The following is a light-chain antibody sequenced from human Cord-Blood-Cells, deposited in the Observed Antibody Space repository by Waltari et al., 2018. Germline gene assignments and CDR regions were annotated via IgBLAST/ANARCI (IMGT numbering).Light chain of an antibody. Sequence: AIRTTQSPSSFSASTGERVTITCRASQGISSYLAWYQQKPGKAPKLLIYAASTLQSGVPSRFSGSGSGTDFTLTISCLQSEDFATYYCQQYYSYPLTFGRGTKVEIK. J-gene: IGKJ4*01. CDR2: AAS. CDR1: QGISSY. CDR3: QQYYSYPLT. V-gene: IGKV1-8*01.